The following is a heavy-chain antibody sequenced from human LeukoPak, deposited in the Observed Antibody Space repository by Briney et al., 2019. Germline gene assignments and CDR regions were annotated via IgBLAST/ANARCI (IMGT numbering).Heavy chain of an antibody. V-gene: IGHV3-30*18. J-gene: IGHJ6*02. D-gene: IGHD3-16*01. Sequence: QPGGSLRLSCAASGFTFSSYGMHWVRQAPGKGLEWVAVISYDGSNKYYADSVKGRFTISRDNSKNTLYLQMNSLRAEDTAVYYCAKDGGYYYYYYGMDVWGQGTTVTVSS. CDR1: GFTFSSYG. CDR3: AKDGGYYYYYYGMDV. CDR2: ISYDGSNK.